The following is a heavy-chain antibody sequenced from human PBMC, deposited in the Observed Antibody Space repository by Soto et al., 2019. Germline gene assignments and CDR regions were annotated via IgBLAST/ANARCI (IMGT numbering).Heavy chain of an antibody. Sequence: SETLSLTCTVSGGSISNYYWSWIRQPPGKGLDLIGYMFHSGSTNYNPSLKSRVTISVDTSKNQFSLKLSSVTAADTAVYYCARDPGLLYYDFWSGYFSPPLWGQGTLVTVSS. CDR3: ARDPGLLYYDFWSGYFSPPL. V-gene: IGHV4-59*08. J-gene: IGHJ4*02. D-gene: IGHD3-3*01. CDR1: GGSISNYY. CDR2: MFHSGST.